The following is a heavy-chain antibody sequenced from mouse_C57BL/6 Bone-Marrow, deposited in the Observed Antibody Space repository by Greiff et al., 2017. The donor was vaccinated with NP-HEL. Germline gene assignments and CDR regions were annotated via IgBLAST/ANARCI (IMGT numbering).Heavy chain of an antibody. CDR1: GFTFSSYG. J-gene: IGHJ1*03. CDR3: ARDYGSSYWYFEV. V-gene: IGHV5-6*01. D-gene: IGHD1-1*01. Sequence: EVQLVESGGDLVKPGGSLKLSCAASGFTFSSYGMSWVRQTPDKRLEWVATISSGGSYTYYPDSVKGRFTISRDNAKNTLYLQMSSLKSEDTAMYYCARDYGSSYWYFEVWGTGTTVTVAS. CDR2: ISSGGSYT.